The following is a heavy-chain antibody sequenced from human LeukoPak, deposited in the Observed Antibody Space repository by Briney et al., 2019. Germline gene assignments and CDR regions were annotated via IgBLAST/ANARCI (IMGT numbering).Heavy chain of an antibody. CDR3: TTDMVEAHNSGWFVTPI. CDR2: VNSRTDGGTT. J-gene: IGHJ3*02. D-gene: IGHD6-19*01. Sequence: GGSLRLSCEASGFNFITAWMSWVRQGPGKGLEWVGRVNSRTDGGTTDYAERVKGGCSISKDDSKNAVYLQMNSRKTEDTAMYYCTTDMVEAHNSGWFVTPIWGQGTMVTVSS. V-gene: IGHV3-15*01. CDR1: GFNFITAW.